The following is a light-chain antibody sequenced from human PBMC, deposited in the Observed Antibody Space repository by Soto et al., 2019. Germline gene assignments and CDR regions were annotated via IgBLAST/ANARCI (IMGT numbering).Light chain of an antibody. Sequence: EIVMTQSPVTLSVSPGESATLFCRASERISNNLAWYQQKPGQAPRLLIYSASTRATGIPARFSGSGSATEFTLTISSLQSEDFGIYYCQQYSNSLTWTFGQGTKVEIK. J-gene: IGKJ1*01. CDR1: ERISNN. CDR3: QQYSNSLTWT. V-gene: IGKV3-15*01. CDR2: SAS.